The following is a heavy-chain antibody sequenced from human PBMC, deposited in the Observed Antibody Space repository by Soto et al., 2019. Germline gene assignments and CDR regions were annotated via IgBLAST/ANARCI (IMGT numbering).Heavy chain of an antibody. Sequence: ASVKVSCKASGYTFTSYGISWVRQAPGQGLEWMGWISAYNGNTNYAQKLQGRVTMTTDTSTSRAYMELRSLRSDDSAVYYCARARGYSGYDGRYYMDVWGKGTTVTVSS. CDR3: ARARGYSGYDGRYYMDV. D-gene: IGHD5-12*01. J-gene: IGHJ6*03. CDR2: ISAYNGNT. CDR1: GYTFTSYG. V-gene: IGHV1-18*01.